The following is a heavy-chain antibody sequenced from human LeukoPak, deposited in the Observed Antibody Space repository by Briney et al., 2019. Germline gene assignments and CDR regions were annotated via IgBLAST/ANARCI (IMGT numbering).Heavy chain of an antibody. CDR3: AREGTGHDFWSGYVYYYYYMDV. CDR1: GYTFTSYG. V-gene: IGHV1-18*01. CDR2: ISAYNGNT. Sequence: VASVKVSCKASGYTFTSYGISWVRQAPGQGLEWMGWISAYNGNTNYAQKLQGRVTMTTDTSTSTAYMELRSLRSDDTAVYYCAREGTGHDFWSGYVYYYYYMDVWGKGTTVTVSS. D-gene: IGHD3-3*01. J-gene: IGHJ6*03.